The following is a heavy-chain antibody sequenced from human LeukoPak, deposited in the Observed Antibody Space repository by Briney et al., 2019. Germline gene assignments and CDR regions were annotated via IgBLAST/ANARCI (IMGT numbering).Heavy chain of an antibody. J-gene: IGHJ4*02. Sequence: AGGSLRLSCAASGFTFSRYAMTWVRQAPGKGQEWVSSISGNGGSKYYADSVKGRFTISRDNSKNTLYLQMNSLRAEDTAIYYCAKSFEGAVAELLDYWGQGTQVTVSS. CDR3: AKSFEGAVAELLDY. CDR1: GFTFSRYA. D-gene: IGHD6-19*01. V-gene: IGHV3-23*01. CDR2: ISGNGGSK.